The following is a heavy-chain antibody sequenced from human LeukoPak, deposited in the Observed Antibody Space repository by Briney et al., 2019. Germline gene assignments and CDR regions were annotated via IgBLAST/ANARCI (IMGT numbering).Heavy chain of an antibody. CDR3: AKDIYYYDSSGYYPTLGY. D-gene: IGHD3-22*01. Sequence: PSETLSLTCTVSGGSISSYYWSWVRQAPGKGLEWVSLISGDGGSTYYADSVKGRFTISRDNSKNSLYLQMNSLRTEDTALYYCAKDIYYYDSSGYYPTLGYWGQGTLVTVSS. J-gene: IGHJ4*02. CDR2: ISGDGGST. V-gene: IGHV3-43*02. CDR1: GGSISSYY.